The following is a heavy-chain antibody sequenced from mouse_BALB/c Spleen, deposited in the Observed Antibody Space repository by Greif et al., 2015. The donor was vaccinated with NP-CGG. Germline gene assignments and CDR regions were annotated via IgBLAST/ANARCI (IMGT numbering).Heavy chain of an antibody. D-gene: IGHD1-1*01. J-gene: IGHJ4*01. CDR2: IYWDDDK. CDR1: GFSLSTSGMG. V-gene: IGHV8-12*01. Sequence: VKLMESGPGILQPSQTLSLTCSFSGFSLSTSGMGVSWIRQPSGKGLEWLAHIYWDDDKRYNPSLKSRLTISKDTSXNQVFLKITSVDTADTATYYCARRGYYGSGGPAMDYWGQGTSVTVSS. CDR3: ARRGYYGSGGPAMDY.